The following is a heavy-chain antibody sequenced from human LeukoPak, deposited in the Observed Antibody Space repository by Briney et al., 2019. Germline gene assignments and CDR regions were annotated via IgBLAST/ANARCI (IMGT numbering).Heavy chain of an antibody. Sequence: ASVKVSCKASGYTFTHYYMHWVRQAPGQGREWMGWINPNSGGTNYAQKLQGRVTMTRDTSISTAYMELSRLRSDDTAVYYCARDVYCRSTSCYVSGSWFDRWGEGTLVTVSS. CDR2: INPNSGGT. CDR3: ARDVYCRSTSCYVSGSWFDR. CDR1: GYTFTHYY. D-gene: IGHD2-2*01. V-gene: IGHV1-2*02. J-gene: IGHJ5*02.